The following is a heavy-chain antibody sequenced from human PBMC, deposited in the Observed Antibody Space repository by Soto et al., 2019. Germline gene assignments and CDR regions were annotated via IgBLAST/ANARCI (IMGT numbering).Heavy chain of an antibody. CDR2: TNPKSGAT. V-gene: IGHV1-2*02. CDR1: GYTFTDYF. J-gene: IGHJ6*01. CDR3: AKASDDYTMDV. Sequence: QAQLVQSGAEVKKSGASVKVSCKASGYTFTDYFVHWVRQAPRHGPEWMGWTNPKSGATKYAPRFQGRVTMTRDTSISTAYLEVSGLKFDDMAVYYCAKASDDYTMDVW. D-gene: IGHD2-21*02.